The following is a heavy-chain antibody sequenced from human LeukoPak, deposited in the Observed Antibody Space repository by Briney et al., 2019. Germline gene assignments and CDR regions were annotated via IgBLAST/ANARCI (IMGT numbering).Heavy chain of an antibody. J-gene: IGHJ4*02. Sequence: ASVKVSCKASGYTFTSYGISWVRQAPGQGLEWMGWISAYNGNTNYAQKLQDRVTMTTDTSTSTAYMELRSLRSDDTAVYYCARLRYSSGRYYFDYWGQGTLVTVSS. CDR2: ISAYNGNT. CDR1: GYTFTSYG. CDR3: ARLRYSSGRYYFDY. D-gene: IGHD6-19*01. V-gene: IGHV1-18*01.